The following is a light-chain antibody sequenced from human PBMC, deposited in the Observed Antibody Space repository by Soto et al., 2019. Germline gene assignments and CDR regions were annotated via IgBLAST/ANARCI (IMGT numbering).Light chain of an antibody. J-gene: IGKJ1*01. CDR1: QSVSSS. V-gene: IGKV3D-15*01. CDR2: DAS. Sequence: EIVMTQSPATLSVSPGERATLSCRASQSVSSSLAWYQQKPGQAPRLLIYDASNRATGIPARFSGSGSGTDFTLTISSLEPEDFATYFCLQHDSYPWTFGQGTKVDIK. CDR3: LQHDSYPWT.